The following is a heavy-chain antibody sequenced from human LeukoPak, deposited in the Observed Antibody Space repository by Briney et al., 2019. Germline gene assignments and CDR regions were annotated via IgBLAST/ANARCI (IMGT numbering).Heavy chain of an antibody. J-gene: IGHJ4*02. Sequence: SETLSLTCTVSGGSISSGGYYWSWIRQHPGKGLEWIGYIYYSGSTYYNPSLKSRVTISVDTSKNQFSLKLSSVTAADTAVYYCASRGHSSSWYRGSFDYWGQGTLVTVSS. D-gene: IGHD6-13*01. CDR3: ASRGHSSSWYRGSFDY. CDR1: GGSISSGGYY. CDR2: IYYSGST. V-gene: IGHV4-31*03.